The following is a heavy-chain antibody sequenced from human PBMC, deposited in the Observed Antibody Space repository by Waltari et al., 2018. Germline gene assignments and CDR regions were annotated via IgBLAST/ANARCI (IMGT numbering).Heavy chain of an antibody. CDR1: GFTFDDYA. D-gene: IGHD1-26*01. Sequence: EVQLVESGGGLVQPGRSLRLSCAASGFTFDDYAMHWVRQAPGKGLEWVAGMSGNRGSIGYADSVKGRFTISRDNAKNSLYLQMNSLRAEDTALYYCAKDSGGRWYYYYMDVWGKGTTVTVSS. J-gene: IGHJ6*03. V-gene: IGHV3-9*01. CDR3: AKDSGGRWYYYYMDV. CDR2: MSGNRGSI.